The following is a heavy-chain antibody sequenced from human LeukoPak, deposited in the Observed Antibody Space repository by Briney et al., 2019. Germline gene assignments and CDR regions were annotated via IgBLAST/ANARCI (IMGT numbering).Heavy chain of an antibody. CDR1: GFTFREYS. D-gene: IGHD2-15*01. CDR2: IRSNGGDT. J-gene: IGHJ5*02. V-gene: IGHV3-23*01. CDR3: AKGGYTTWFDP. Sequence: GGSLRLSCAASGFTFREYSMSWVRQARGKGLAGVSNIRSNGGDTYYTGSVKGRFTISRDNSKNTLYLEMNSLRAGDTAVYYCAKGGYTTWFDPWGQGTLVTVSS.